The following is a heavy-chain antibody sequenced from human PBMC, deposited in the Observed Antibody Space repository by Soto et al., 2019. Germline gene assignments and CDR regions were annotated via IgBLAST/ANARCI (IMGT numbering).Heavy chain of an antibody. CDR1: GVTFISHT. Sequence: GGALRLSCAASGVTFISHTMNGGRQSPGKGLEWVSYISSSSSYIYYADSVKGRFTISRDNAKNSLYLQMNSLRAEDTAVYYYAREGATNTHAYCGQGTLVLVSS. CDR2: ISSSSSYI. V-gene: IGHV3-21*01. CDR3: AREGATNTHAY. J-gene: IGHJ4*02.